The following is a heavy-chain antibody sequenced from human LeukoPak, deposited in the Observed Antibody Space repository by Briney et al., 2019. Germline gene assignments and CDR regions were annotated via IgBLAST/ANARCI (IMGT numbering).Heavy chain of an antibody. CDR3: ARDKIPAAGTPRGFDP. V-gene: IGHV4-38-2*02. D-gene: IGHD6-13*01. J-gene: IGHJ5*02. CDR2: ISRTGTT. Sequence: PSETLSLTCTVSSSSISSVNYWGWIRQPPGKGLEWIAFISRTGTTNYNPSPKSRVTISVDTSKNQFSLKLSSVTAADTAVYYCARDKIPAAGTPRGFDPWGQGTLVTVSS. CDR1: SSSISSVNY.